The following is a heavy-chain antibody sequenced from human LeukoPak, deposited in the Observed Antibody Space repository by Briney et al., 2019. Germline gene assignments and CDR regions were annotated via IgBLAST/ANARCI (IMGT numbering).Heavy chain of an antibody. CDR3: AREPTESTTAY. D-gene: IGHD4-11*01. CDR2: IHFSGST. J-gene: IGHJ4*02. Sequence: SETLSLTCTVSRGSMSDYYWSWIRQSAGRGLEWIGRIHFSGSTNYNPSLKSRVTMSLDTSKKQVSLRLTSVIAAGTAIYYCAREPTESTTAYWGQGALVTVSS. V-gene: IGHV4-4*07. CDR1: RGSMSDYY.